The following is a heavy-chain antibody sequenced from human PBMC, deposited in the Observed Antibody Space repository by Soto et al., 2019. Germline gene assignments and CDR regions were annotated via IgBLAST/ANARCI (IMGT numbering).Heavy chain of an antibody. CDR3: VTAGSCYNCMDV. Sequence: ASVKVSCKVSGYTLTELSMHWVRQAPGKGLEWMGGFDPEDGETIYAQKFQGRVTMTEDTSTDTAYMELSSLRSEDTAVYYCVTAGSCYNCMDVWGKGTTVTVSS. CDR2: FDPEDGET. V-gene: IGHV1-24*01. J-gene: IGHJ6*04. CDR1: GYTLTELS. D-gene: IGHD2-15*01.